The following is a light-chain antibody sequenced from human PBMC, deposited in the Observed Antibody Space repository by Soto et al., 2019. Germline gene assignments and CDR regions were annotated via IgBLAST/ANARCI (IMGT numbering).Light chain of an antibody. Sequence: EIVLTQSPVTLSLSPGERATLSCRASQSINNYLAWYQQKPGQPPRLLIYDASNRATAIPVRFSGSGSGTDFPLPISSLEPEDSAVYYCQYRGIWPPGATFGGGTKVEIK. CDR3: QYRGIWPPGAT. J-gene: IGKJ4*01. V-gene: IGKV3-11*01. CDR1: QSINNY. CDR2: DAS.